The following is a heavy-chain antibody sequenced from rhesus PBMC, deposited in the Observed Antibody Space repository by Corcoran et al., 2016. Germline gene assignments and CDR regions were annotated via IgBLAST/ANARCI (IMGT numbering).Heavy chain of an antibody. CDR3: AKEERQLEY. Sequence: QVQLQESGPGLVKPSETLPLTCAVSGASINHIYWCWIRQSPGKGLEWIGYIYDGTGSTNYNPALKSRVTMSRDTSKNQFSLKLTSVTAADTAVYYCAKEERQLEYWGQGVLVTVSS. CDR1: GASINHIY. CDR2: IYDGTGST. D-gene: IGHD6-25*01. V-gene: IGHV4S2*01. J-gene: IGHJ4*01.